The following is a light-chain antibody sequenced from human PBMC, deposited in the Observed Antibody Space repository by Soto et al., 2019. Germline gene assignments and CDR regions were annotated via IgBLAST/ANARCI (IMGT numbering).Light chain of an antibody. V-gene: IGKV3-11*01. Sequence: EIVLTQSPATLSLSPGERATLSCRASQSVSSYLAWYQQRPGQAPRLLIYDASNRATGIPARFSGSGSGTDFTLTISSLESEDFALYYCQQRGNKPYTFGQGTKLEIQ. J-gene: IGKJ2*01. CDR3: QQRGNKPYT. CDR1: QSVSSY. CDR2: DAS.